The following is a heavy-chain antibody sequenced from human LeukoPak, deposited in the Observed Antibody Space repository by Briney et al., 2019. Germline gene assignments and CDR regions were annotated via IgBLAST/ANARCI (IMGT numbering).Heavy chain of an antibody. CDR3: VRGVQLWAYYFDY. V-gene: IGHV3-43D*03. D-gene: IGHD5-18*01. CDR1: GFTFDNYA. Sequence: PGGSLRLSCAASGFTFDNYAMHWVRQVPGKGLEWVSLISWDGVTTYYADSVKGRFTISRDNSKNSLYLQMNSLRPEDTALYYCVRGVQLWAYYFDYWGQGTLVTVSS. CDR2: ISWDGVTT. J-gene: IGHJ4*02.